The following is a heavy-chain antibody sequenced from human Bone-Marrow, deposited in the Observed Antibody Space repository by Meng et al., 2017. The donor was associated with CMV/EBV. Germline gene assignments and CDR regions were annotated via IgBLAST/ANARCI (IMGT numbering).Heavy chain of an antibody. CDR3: ARVSKDYLHSYYYGMDV. V-gene: IGHV4-31*02. J-gene: IGHJ6*02. Sequence: SETLSLTCSVSGGSISTNAYYWSWIRQHPGKGLEWIAFIYYTGSTYYNPSLKSRVTIVVDPSKNQFSLKLNSVTAADTAVYYCARVSKDYLHSYYYGMDVWGQGTTVTVSS. CDR1: GGSISTNAYY. D-gene: IGHD3-16*01. CDR2: IYYTGST.